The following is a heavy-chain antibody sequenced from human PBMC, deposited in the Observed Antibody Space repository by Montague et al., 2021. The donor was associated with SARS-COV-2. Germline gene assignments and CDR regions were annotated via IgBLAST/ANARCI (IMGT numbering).Heavy chain of an antibody. CDR3: ARDTRITMLVVVNRYGMDV. Sequence: SETLSLTCTVSGGAISSSSYYRGWIRQPPGKGLEWIGSIYYSGSTYYNPSLKSRVTISVDTSKNQFSLKLSSVTAADTAVYYCARDTRITMLVVVNRYGMDVWGQGTTVTVSS. CDR1: GGAISSSSYY. V-gene: IGHV4-39*07. CDR2: IYYSGST. J-gene: IGHJ6*02. D-gene: IGHD3-22*01.